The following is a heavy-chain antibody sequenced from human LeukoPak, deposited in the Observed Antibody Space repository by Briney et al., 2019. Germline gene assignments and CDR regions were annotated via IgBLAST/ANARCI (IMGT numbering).Heavy chain of an antibody. CDR1: GFTVSSKE. V-gene: IGHV3-30*02. CDR2: IRYDGSNK. Sequence: GGSLRLSCAVSGFTVSSKEMSWVRQAPGKGLEWVAFIRYDGSNKYYADSVKGRFTISRDNAKNTLYLQMNSLRDEDTAVYYCARGGTYSWDGLDIWGQGTMVTVSS. J-gene: IGHJ3*02. D-gene: IGHD1-26*01. CDR3: ARGGTYSWDGLDI.